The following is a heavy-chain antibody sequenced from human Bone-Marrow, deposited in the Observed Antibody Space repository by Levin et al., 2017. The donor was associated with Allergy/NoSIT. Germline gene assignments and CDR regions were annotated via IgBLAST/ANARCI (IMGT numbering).Heavy chain of an antibody. CDR2: IYHSGST. CDR3: ARVTQLVRDYYMDV. J-gene: IGHJ6*03. Sequence: PSETLSLTCAVSGGSISSGGYSWSWIRQPPGKGLEWIGYIYHSGSTYYNPSLKSRVTISVDRSKNQFSLKLSSVTAADTAVYYCARVTQLVRDYYMDVWGKGTTVTVSS. D-gene: IGHD6-13*01. CDR1: GGSISSGGYS. V-gene: IGHV4-30-2*01.